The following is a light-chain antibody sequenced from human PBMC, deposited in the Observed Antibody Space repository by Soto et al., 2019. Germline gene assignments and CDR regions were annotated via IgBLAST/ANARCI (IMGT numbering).Light chain of an antibody. CDR3: LQHNIYSFT. V-gene: IGKV1-17*01. J-gene: IGKJ2*01. CDR2: AAS. CDR1: QGIRND. Sequence: DIQMTQSPSSLSASVGDRATITCRASQGIRNDLGWYQQKPGKAPERLVFAASSLQSVVSSRFSGSGSGTDFTPTVSTLKTEDFTTDDSLQHNIYSFTSGQGNKLEIK.